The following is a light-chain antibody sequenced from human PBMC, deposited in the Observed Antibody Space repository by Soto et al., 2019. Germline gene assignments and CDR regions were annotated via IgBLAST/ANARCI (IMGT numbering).Light chain of an antibody. Sequence: QSVLTQPASVSGSAGQSITISCTGTSCDVGGYDYVSWYQQHPGKAPKLIIYEVSNRPPGISNRFSGSKSGNTASLTISGLQAEDEADYYCTSYTSSSARVFGTGTKVTVL. V-gene: IGLV2-14*01. CDR3: TSYTSSSARV. CDR2: EVS. CDR1: SCDVGGYDY. J-gene: IGLJ1*01.